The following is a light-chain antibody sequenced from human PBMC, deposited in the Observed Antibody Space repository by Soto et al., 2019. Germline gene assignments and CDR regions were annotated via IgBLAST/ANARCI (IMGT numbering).Light chain of an antibody. CDR1: QGIGVR. CDR2: SAS. Sequence: IQMTQSPSSLAASLGYRSSITCGASQGIGVRLAWFQQKPGKAPQHLIQSASILQSGVPSRFSGSGSGTEFILTSNSLQPEDVAIYYCLQVNSFPRTFGQGTKVDIK. V-gene: IGKV1-12*01. J-gene: IGKJ1*01. CDR3: LQVNSFPRT.